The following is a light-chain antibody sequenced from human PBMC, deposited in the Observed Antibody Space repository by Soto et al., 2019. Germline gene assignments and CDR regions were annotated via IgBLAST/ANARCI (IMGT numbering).Light chain of an antibody. CDR2: RNN. CDR1: SSNIGSNY. J-gene: IGLJ7*01. Sequence: QSVLTQPPSASGTPGQRVTISCSGSSSNIGSNYVYWYQQFPGTAPKLLIYRNNQRPSGVPDRFSGSKPGTSASLAISGLRSEDEADYYCAAWDDSLSGPVFGGGTQLTVL. V-gene: IGLV1-47*01. CDR3: AAWDDSLSGPV.